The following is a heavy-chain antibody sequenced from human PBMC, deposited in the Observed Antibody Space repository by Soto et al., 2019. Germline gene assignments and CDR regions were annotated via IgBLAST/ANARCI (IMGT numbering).Heavy chain of an antibody. J-gene: IGHJ5*02. D-gene: IGHD6-6*01. V-gene: IGHV4-38-2*02. CDR1: GYSVSSGYY. Sequence: SEPLFLTCSVSGYSVSSGYYCGWFRYRPGKGLEWIGSIYHSGSTYYNPSLKSRVTISVDRSENQFSLKLTSVTAADTAVYYCVRESVASGPNYFDTWGPGTLVTVSS. CDR2: IYHSGST. CDR3: VRESVASGPNYFDT.